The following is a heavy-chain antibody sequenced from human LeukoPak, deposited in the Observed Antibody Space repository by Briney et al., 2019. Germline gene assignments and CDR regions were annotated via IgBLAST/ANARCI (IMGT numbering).Heavy chain of an antibody. D-gene: IGHD1-1*01. CDR3: AKANWNDVLVFWRSDSFDV. CDR1: GYTFADYG. Sequence: ASVKVSCKASGYTFADYGISWVRQAPGQGLEWMGWISAYNDNRKYALKFQGRVSMTTDTSTNTAYMEVRSLRSDDTAVYYCAKANWNDVLVFWRSDSFDVWGQGTMVTVSS. CDR2: ISAYNDNR. V-gene: IGHV1-18*01. J-gene: IGHJ3*01.